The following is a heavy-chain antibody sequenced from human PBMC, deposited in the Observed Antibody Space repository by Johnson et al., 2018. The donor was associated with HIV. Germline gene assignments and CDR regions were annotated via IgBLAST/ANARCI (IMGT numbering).Heavy chain of an antibody. CDR1: GFTFDDYA. J-gene: IGHJ3*02. V-gene: IGHV3-43*02. CDR3: AKLSMGDAFDI. CDR2: IGWDGDST. D-gene: IGHD2-8*01. Sequence: VQLVESGGGLVQPGRSLRLSCAASGFTFDDYAMHWVRQAPGKGLEWVSLIGWDGDSTYYADTVKGRFTISRDNSKNSLYLQMNSLITEDTALYSCAKLSMGDAFDIWGQGTMVTVSS.